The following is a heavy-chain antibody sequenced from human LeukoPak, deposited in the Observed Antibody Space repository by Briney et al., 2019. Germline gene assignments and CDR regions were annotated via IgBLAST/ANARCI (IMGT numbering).Heavy chain of an antibody. J-gene: IGHJ4*02. V-gene: IGHV4-39*01. CDR1: GGSISSSSYY. D-gene: IGHD2-15*01. Sequence: SETLSLTCTVSGGSISSSSYYWGWIRQPPGKGLEWIGSIYYSGSTYYNPSLKSRVTISVDTSKNQFSLKLSSVTAADTAVYYCARSYCSGGSCYPYYFGYWGQGTLVTVSS. CDR2: IYYSGST. CDR3: ARSYCSGGSCYPYYFGY.